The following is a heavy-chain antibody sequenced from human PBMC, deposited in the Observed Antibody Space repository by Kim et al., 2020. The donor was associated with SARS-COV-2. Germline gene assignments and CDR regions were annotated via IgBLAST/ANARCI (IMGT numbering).Heavy chain of an antibody. CDR3: ANLPGSYYYGMDV. Sequence: GGSLRLSCAASGFTFSSYAMSWVRQAPGKGLEWVSAISGSGGSTYYADSVKGRFTISRDNSKNTLYLQMNSLRAEDTAVYYCANLPGSYYYGMDVWGQGTTVTVSS. D-gene: IGHD6-25*01. J-gene: IGHJ6*02. V-gene: IGHV3-23*01. CDR1: GFTFSSYA. CDR2: ISGSGGST.